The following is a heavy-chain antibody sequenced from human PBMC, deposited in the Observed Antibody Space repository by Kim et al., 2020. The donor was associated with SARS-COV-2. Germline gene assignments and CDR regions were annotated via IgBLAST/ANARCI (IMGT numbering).Heavy chain of an antibody. J-gene: IGHJ4*02. V-gene: IGHV3-48*02. Sequence: YADAVKGRCTISRDNAKNSRYLQMNSRRDEDTAVYYCARADFLDDHNVGYWGQGTPGTVSS. CDR3: ARADFLDDHNVGY. D-gene: IGHD3-3*01.